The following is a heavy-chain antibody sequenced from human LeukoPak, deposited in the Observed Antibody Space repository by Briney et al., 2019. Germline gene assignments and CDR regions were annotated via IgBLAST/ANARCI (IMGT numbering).Heavy chain of an antibody. J-gene: IGHJ4*02. V-gene: IGHV3-49*03. CDR3: TRATSLITMVRGVPFDY. CDR1: GFTFGDYA. D-gene: IGHD3-10*01. Sequence: GGSLRLSCTASGFTFGDYAMSWFRQAPGKGLELVGLIRSKAYGGTTEYAASVKGRFTISRDDSKSIAYLQMNSLKTEDTAVYYCTRATSLITMVRGVPFDYWGQGTLVTVSS. CDR2: IRSKAYGGTT.